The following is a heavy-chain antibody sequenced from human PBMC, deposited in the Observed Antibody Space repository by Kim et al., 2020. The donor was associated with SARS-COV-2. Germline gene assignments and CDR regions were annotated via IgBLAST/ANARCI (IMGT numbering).Heavy chain of an antibody. V-gene: IGHV3-7*01. CDR2: IKQDGSEK. CDR1: GFTFSSYW. J-gene: IGHJ6*02. Sequence: GGSLRLSCAASGFTFSSYWMSWVRQAPGKGLEWVANIKQDGSEKYYVDSVKGRLPISRDNAKNSPYLQMNSLRAEYTAVYYCAREVVVVPAAKPATDKTNYYYYGMDVWGQGTTVTVSS. CDR3: AREVVVVPAAKPATDKTNYYYYGMDV. D-gene: IGHD2-2*01.